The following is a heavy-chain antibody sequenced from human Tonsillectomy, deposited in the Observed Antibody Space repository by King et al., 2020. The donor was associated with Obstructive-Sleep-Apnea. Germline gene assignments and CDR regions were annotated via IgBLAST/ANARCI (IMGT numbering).Heavy chain of an antibody. Sequence: VQLQQWGAGLLKPSETLSLTCAVYGGSFSGYYWSWIRQPPGKGLEWIGEINHSGSTNYNPSLKSRVTISVDTSKNQFSLKLSSVTAADTAVYYCARGRYDYVWGSYRYYFDYWGQGTLVTVSS. D-gene: IGHD3-16*02. J-gene: IGHJ4*02. CDR3: ARGRYDYVWGSYRYYFDY. V-gene: IGHV4-34*01. CDR1: GGSFSGYY. CDR2: INHSGST.